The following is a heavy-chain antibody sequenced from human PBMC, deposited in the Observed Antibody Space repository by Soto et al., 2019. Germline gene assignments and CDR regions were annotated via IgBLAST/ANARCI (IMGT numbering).Heavy chain of an antibody. V-gene: IGHV3-30-3*01. D-gene: IGHD6-6*01. CDR1: GFTFSSYA. Sequence: GGSLRLSCAASGFTFSSYAMHWVRQAPGKGLEWVAVISYDGSNKYYADSVKGRFTISRDNSKNTLYLQMNSLRAEDTAVYYCATRSSSSVLHQPQYYYGIDVWGQGTKVTVSS. CDR2: ISYDGSNK. J-gene: IGHJ6*02. CDR3: ATRSSSSVLHQPQYYYGIDV.